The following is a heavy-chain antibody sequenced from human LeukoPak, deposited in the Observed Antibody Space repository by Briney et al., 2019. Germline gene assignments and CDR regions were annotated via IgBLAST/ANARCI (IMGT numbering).Heavy chain of an antibody. D-gene: IGHD6-19*01. CDR2: LNPNGGAT. V-gene: IGHV1-2*06. J-gene: IGHJ4*02. Sequence: ASVKVSCKTSGYTFSDYYIHWVRQAPGQGLEWMGRLNPNGGATNYAQKFQGRVTMTGDTSISTAYMELSRLRSDDTAVYFCARRSGGSTAWFPFDSWGQGTLVTVSS. CDR1: GYTFSDYY. CDR3: ARRSGGSTAWFPFDS.